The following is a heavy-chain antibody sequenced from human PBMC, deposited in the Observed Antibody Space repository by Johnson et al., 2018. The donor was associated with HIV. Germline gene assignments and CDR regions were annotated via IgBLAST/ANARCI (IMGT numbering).Heavy chain of an antibody. J-gene: IGHJ3*02. Sequence: VQLVESGGGLVQPGGSLRLSCAASGFTFSSYDMHWVRQATGKGLEWVSAIGTAGDTYYPGSVKGRFTISRENAKNSLYLQMNSLRAGDTAVYYCARDQGTPIIGGVAFDIWGQGTMVTVSS. V-gene: IGHV3-13*01. CDR2: IGTAGDT. CDR3: ARDQGTPIIGGVAFDI. CDR1: GFTFSSYD. D-gene: IGHD4-23*01.